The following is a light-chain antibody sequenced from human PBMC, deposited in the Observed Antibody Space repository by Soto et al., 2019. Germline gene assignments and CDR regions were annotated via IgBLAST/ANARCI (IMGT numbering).Light chain of an antibody. CDR3: SSYTSSSFYV. Sequence: QSALTQPASVSGSPGQSITISCTGTSSDVGGYNYVSWYQQHPGKAPKLMIYEVSNRPSGVSNRFSGSKSGNTASLTISGLQAEDEADYYCSSYTSSSFYVFGTGTKVNV. CDR1: SSDVGGYNY. CDR2: EVS. V-gene: IGLV2-14*01. J-gene: IGLJ1*01.